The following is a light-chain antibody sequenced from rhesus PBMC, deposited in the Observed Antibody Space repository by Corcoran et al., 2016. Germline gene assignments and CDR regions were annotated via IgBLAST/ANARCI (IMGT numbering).Light chain of an antibody. V-gene: IGKV1-22*01. CDR1: QSISSW. Sequence: DIQMTQSPSSLSASVGDTVTITCRASQSISSWLAWYQQKQGKAPKLLIFKASSLQSGVPSRFSGSGAGTDFTLTISSLQPEDFATYYCLQYSSSPYSFGQGTKVEIK. CDR3: LQYSSSPYS. CDR2: KAS. J-gene: IGKJ2*01.